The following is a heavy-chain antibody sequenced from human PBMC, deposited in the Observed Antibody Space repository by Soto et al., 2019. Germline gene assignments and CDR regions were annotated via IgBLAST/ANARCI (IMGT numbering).Heavy chain of an antibody. Sequence: GASVKVSCKASGYTFTGYYMHWVRQAPGQGLEWMGWINPNSGGTNYAQKFQGWVTMTRDTSISTAYMELSRLRSDDTAVYYCARGYSSGWSGTLYYYYYYMDVWGKGTTVTVSS. CDR1: GYTFTGYY. J-gene: IGHJ6*03. V-gene: IGHV1-2*04. CDR2: INPNSGGT. D-gene: IGHD6-19*01. CDR3: ARGYSSGWSGTLYYYYYYMDV.